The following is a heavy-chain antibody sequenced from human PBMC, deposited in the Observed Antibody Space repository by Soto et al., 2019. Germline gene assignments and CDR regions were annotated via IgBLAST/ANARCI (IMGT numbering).Heavy chain of an antibody. CDR3: TTYSSSTFDP. CDR1: GFTFSSYA. CDR2: ISGSGGST. Sequence: LSLSCAASGFTFSSYAMSWVRQAPGKGLEWVSAISGSGGSTYYADSVKGRFTISRDNSKNTLYLQMNSLRAEDTAVYYCTTYSSSTFDPWGQGTLVTVSS. D-gene: IGHD6-6*01. J-gene: IGHJ5*02. V-gene: IGHV3-23*01.